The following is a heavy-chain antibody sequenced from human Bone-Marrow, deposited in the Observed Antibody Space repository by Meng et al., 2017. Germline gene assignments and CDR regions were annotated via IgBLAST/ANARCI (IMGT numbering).Heavy chain of an antibody. V-gene: IGHV3-48*02. CDR1: GFTFSSYW. Sequence: GESLKISCAASGFTFSSYWMSWVRQAPGKGLEWVSYIRSSGDTKFYADSVKGRFTISRDNAKNSLYLQMNSLRDEDTAVYYCARAGASGGPVNWYDPWGQGTLVTVSS. CDR3: ARAGASGGPVNWYDP. J-gene: IGHJ5*02. D-gene: IGHD3-3*01. CDR2: IRSSGDTK.